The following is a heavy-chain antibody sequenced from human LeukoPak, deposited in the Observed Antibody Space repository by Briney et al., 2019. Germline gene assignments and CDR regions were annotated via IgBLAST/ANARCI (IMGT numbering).Heavy chain of an antibody. CDR1: GYTFTSYY. CDR3: ARCPRYDYVWGSYRYYYGMDV. V-gene: IGHV1-46*01. J-gene: IGHJ6*02. Sequence: ASVKVSCKASGYTFTSYYMHWVRQAPGQGLEWMGIINPSGGSTSYAQKFQGRVTMTRNTSISTAYMELSSLRSEDTAVYYCARCPRYDYVWGSYRYYYGMDVWGQGTTVTVSS. CDR2: INPSGGST. D-gene: IGHD3-16*02.